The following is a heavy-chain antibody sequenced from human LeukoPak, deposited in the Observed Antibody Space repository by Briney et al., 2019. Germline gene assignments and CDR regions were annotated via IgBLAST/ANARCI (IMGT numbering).Heavy chain of an antibody. CDR2: IDSDGSDT. CDR3: ARDGDYYGSDLDY. Sequence: GGSLRLSCAASGFTFRNYWMRWVRQVPGKGLVWVSYIDSDGSDTTYADSVKGRFTISRDNTKNTLYLHMSSLRAEDTAVYYCARDGDYYGSDLDYWGQGTLVTVSS. J-gene: IGHJ4*02. V-gene: IGHV3-74*01. CDR1: GFTFRNYW. D-gene: IGHD3-10*01.